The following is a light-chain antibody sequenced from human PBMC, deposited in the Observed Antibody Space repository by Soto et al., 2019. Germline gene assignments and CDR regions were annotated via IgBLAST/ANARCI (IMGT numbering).Light chain of an antibody. CDR2: KIS. J-gene: IGKJ5*01. CDR1: QSLVRSDGNTY. CDR3: QQYNNWPPGT. V-gene: IGKV2-24*01. Sequence: DIVMTQTQLSSPVTLGQPASISCSSSQSLVRSDGNTYLSWLQQRPGQPPRVLIYKISNRFSGVPDRFSGSGSGTEFTLTVSSLQSEDFAVYYCQQYNNWPPGTFGQGTRLEIK.